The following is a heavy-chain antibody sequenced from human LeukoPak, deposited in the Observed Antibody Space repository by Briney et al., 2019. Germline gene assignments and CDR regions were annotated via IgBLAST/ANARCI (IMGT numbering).Heavy chain of an antibody. CDR3: ARGPLLWFGESCYGMDV. D-gene: IGHD3-10*01. CDR1: GGSISGYY. CDR2: IYDSGST. J-gene: IGHJ6*02. V-gene: IGHV4-59*08. Sequence: SETLSLTCTVSGGSISGYYWSWIRQPPGKGLEWIGYIYDSGSTNYNPSLKSRVTISVDTSKNQFSMKLSSVTAADTAVYYCARGPLLWFGESCYGMDVWGQGTTVTVSS.